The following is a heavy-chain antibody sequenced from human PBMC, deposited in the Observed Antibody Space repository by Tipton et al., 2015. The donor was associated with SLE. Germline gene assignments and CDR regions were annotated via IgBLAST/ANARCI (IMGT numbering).Heavy chain of an antibody. CDR3: ATYYYDSRGYYRLFDH. J-gene: IGHJ4*02. CDR2: IWYDGSDK. V-gene: IGHV3-33*01. Sequence: RSLRLSCAASGFTFSSYAMHWVRQAPGKGLEWVAVIWYDGSDKYYADSVKGRFTISRDNSKNTLYLQMNSLRVEDTALYYCATYYYDSRGYYRLFDHWGQGTLVTVSS. D-gene: IGHD3-22*01. CDR1: GFTFSSYA.